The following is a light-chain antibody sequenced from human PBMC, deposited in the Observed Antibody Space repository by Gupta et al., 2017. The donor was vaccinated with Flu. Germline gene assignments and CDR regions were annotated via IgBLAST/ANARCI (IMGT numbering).Light chain of an antibody. J-gene: IGKJ4*01. Sequence: RATLSCRASQSVSSSYFAWYQQKPGQAPRLLIFGASSRATGIPDRFSGSGSGTDFTLTIPRLEPEDSAVYYCQQYSGSPPITFGGGTKVEIK. CDR2: GAS. CDR1: QSVSSSY. V-gene: IGKV3-20*01. CDR3: QQYSGSPPIT.